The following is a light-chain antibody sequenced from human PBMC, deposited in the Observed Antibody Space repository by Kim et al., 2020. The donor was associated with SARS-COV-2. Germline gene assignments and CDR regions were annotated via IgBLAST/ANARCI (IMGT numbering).Light chain of an antibody. CDR3: GTWDGTLEVWV. V-gene: IGLV1-44*01. CDR1: SSNLRGNS. J-gene: IGLJ3*02. Sequence: QRVTISCAGSSSNLRGNSVNWYHQFPGTAPKLFVDTNNRPPSGVPDRVSASKSGTSASLAIGGLQAEDEADYYCGTWDGTLEVWVFGGGTKLTVL. CDR2: TNN.